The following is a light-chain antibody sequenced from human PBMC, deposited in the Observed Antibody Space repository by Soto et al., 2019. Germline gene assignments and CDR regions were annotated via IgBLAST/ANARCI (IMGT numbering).Light chain of an antibody. J-gene: IGKJ4*01. CDR1: QSIRSY. Sequence: TQSPSTLSASVGDRVTITCRASQSIRSYLAWYQQKPGQAPRLLIYDASNRATGIPARFSGSGSGTDFPLTITSLEPEDFAVYYCQQRSNWPPDTFGGGTKVEIK. CDR2: DAS. CDR3: QQRSNWPPDT. V-gene: IGKV3-11*01.